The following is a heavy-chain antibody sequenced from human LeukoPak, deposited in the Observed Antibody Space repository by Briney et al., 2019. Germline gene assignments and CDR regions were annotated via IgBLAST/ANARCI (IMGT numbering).Heavy chain of an antibody. V-gene: IGHV3-30*04. D-gene: IGHD5-12*01. J-gene: IGHJ4*02. Sequence: GGSLRLSCAASGFTLSSYAMHWVRQAPGKGLEWVAVISYDGSNKYYADSVKGRFTISRDNSKNTLYLQMNSLRAEDTAVYYCARVGGNPYGGYPEGVDYWGQGTLVTVSS. CDR2: ISYDGSNK. CDR3: ARVGGNPYGGYPEGVDY. CDR1: GFTLSSYA.